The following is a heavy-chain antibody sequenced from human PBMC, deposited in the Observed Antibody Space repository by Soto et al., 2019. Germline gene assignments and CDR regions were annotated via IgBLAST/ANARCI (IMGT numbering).Heavy chain of an antibody. Sequence: AASVKVSCKASGYTFTSYGISWVRQAPGQGLEWMGWISAYNGNTNYAQKLQGRVTMTTDTSTSTAYMELRSLRSDDTAVYYCASIAAQYYFDYWGQGTLVTVSS. CDR1: GYTFTSYG. CDR3: ASIAAQYYFDY. CDR2: ISAYNGNT. J-gene: IGHJ4*02. V-gene: IGHV1-18*01. D-gene: IGHD6-6*01.